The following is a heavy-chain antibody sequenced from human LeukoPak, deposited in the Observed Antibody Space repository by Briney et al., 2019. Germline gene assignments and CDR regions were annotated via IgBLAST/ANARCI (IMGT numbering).Heavy chain of an antibody. CDR3: ARDARYLTGTSSYYYYMDV. V-gene: IGHV3-72*01. CDR1: GFTLRDHS. J-gene: IGHJ6*03. D-gene: IGHD1-14*01. CDR2: ARSQASGYST. Sequence: GGSLRLSCAASGFTLRDHSMDWVRQAPGKGLEWVGRARSQASGYSTEYAASVKGRFTILRDDSETSAYLQMNSLKTDDTAIYFCARDARYLTGTSSYYYYMDVWGKGTTVTVSS.